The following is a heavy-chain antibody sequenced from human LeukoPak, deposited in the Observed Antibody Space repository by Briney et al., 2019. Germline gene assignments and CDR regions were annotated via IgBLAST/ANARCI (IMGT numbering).Heavy chain of an antibody. J-gene: IGHJ4*02. Sequence: PSETLSLTCAVSGYSISSGYYWGWIRQPPGKGLEWIGSIYHSGSTYYNPSLESRVTISVDTSKNQFSLKLSSVTAADTAVYYCASLYYDFWSGYFGYWGQGTLVTVSS. CDR2: IYHSGST. V-gene: IGHV4-38-2*01. D-gene: IGHD3-3*01. CDR1: GYSISSGYY. CDR3: ASLYYDFWSGYFGY.